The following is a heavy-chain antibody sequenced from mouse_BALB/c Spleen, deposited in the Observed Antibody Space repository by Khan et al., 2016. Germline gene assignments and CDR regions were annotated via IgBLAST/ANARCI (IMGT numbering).Heavy chain of an antibody. J-gene: IGHJ4*01. Sequence: QVQLQQPGAELVKPGASVKLSCKASGYTFTSYWMHWVKQRPGQGLEWIGEINPSNGRTNYNEKLKSKATLTVDKSSSTAYMQLSSLTSEDSAVYYCARQPYGSSYAMDYGGQGTSVTVSS. D-gene: IGHD1-1*01. CDR3: ARQPYGSSYAMDY. CDR1: GYTFTSYW. CDR2: INPSNGRT. V-gene: IGHV1S81*02.